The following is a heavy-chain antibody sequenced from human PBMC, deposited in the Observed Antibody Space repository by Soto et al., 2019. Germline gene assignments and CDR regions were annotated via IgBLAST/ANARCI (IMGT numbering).Heavy chain of an antibody. Sequence: APVKVSCKASGYTFTSYGISWVRQAPGQELEWMGWISAYNGNTNYAQKLQGRVTMTTDTSTSTAYMELRSLRSDDTAVYYCARIEKGFWSRGMDVCGEGTTVPVFS. J-gene: IGHJ6*04. V-gene: IGHV1-18*04. D-gene: IGHD2-8*02. CDR1: GYTFTSYG. CDR2: ISAYNGNT. CDR3: ARIEKGFWSRGMDV.